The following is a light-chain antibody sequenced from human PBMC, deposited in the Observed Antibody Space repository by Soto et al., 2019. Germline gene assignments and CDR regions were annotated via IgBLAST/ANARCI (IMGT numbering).Light chain of an antibody. CDR3: QQYENLPT. CDR1: QNINNY. CDR2: DAS. J-gene: IGKJ1*01. V-gene: IGKV1-33*01. Sequence: IRMTQSPSSLSASTGDRVSITCRASQNINNYLNWYQQKPGRAPKLLIYDASNLEAGVPSRFRGSGSGTDFTFTISRLQPEDIATYYCQQYENLPTFGQGTKVDIK.